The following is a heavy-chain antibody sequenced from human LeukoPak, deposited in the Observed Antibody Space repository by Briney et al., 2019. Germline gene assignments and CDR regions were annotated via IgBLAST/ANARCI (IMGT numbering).Heavy chain of an antibody. CDR1: GGTFRTYS. CDR2: INPIFGTP. CDR3: ARVDRYHFYLDV. V-gene: IGHV1-69*05. Sequence: SVKVSCKASGGTFRTYSVTWVRQAPGQGLEWMGGINPIFGTPNYAQKFQGRVKVTTDDATGTAYMELSSLMSEDTAIYYCARVDRYHFYLDVWGKGTPVTVSS. J-gene: IGHJ6*03.